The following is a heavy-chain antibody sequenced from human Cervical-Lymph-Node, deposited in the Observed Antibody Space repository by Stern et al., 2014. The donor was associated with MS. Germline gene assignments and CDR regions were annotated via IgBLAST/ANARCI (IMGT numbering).Heavy chain of an antibody. D-gene: IGHD3-22*01. V-gene: IGHV1-69*01. CDR3: ARETYYDTSSSYDPVYGMDV. J-gene: IGHJ6*02. CDR2: IIPLFPTT. CDR1: GGSFSSFG. Sequence: QMQLVQSGAEVKKPGSSVKVSCKASGGSFSSFGINWVRQAPGQGLDWMGGIIPLFPTTTYAQKFQGRVTISADESTRTAYMELSSLRFEDTAIYYCARETYYDTSSSYDPVYGMDVWGQGTTVTVSS.